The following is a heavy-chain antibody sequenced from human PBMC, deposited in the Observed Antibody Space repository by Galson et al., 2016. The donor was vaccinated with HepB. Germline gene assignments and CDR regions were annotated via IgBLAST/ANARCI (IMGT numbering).Heavy chain of an antibody. V-gene: IGHV3-73*01. D-gene: IGHD3-22*01. CDR1: GFTFSDSA. J-gene: IGHJ4*02. CDR3: TRVVGDYLYSSGPFDY. Sequence: SLRLSCAASGFTFSDSAMHWVRQASGKGLEWVGRIRSKAHSYATTYAASVKGKFTISRDDSKNTAYLQMNSLKTEDTAVYYCTRVVGDYLYSSGPFDYWGQGTLVTVSS. CDR2: IRSKAHSYAT.